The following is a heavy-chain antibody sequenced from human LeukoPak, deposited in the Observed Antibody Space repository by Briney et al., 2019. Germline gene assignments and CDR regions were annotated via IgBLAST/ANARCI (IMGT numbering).Heavy chain of an antibody. CDR2: IRASSSLI. CDR3: AREASLG. V-gene: IGHV3-21*05. Sequence: PGGSLRLSCVASGFDFSASSFNYIRQAPGKGLEWVSYIRASSSLISYADSVRGRFTISRDDAKKSVFLQMRSLRADDTGVYYFAREASLGWGQGTVVTVSS. CDR1: GFDFSASS. J-gene: IGHJ3*01.